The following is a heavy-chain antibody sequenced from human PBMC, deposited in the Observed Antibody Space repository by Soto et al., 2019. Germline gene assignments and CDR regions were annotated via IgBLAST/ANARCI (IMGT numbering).Heavy chain of an antibody. V-gene: IGHV1-69*13. J-gene: IGHJ6*02. CDR2: IIPIFGTA. D-gene: IGHD2-2*01. CDR3: ARPAKILVVPAAESRYGMDV. CDR1: GGTFSSYA. Sequence: SVKVSCKASGGTFSSYATSWVRQAPGQGLEWMGGIIPIFGTANYAQKFQGRVTITADESTSTAYMELSSLRSEDTAVYYCARPAKILVVPAAESRYGMDVWGQGTTVTVSS.